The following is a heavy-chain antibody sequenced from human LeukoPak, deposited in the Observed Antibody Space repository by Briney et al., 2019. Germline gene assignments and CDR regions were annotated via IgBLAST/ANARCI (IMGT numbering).Heavy chain of an antibody. CDR3: ARGGTSGYSSTRHFWGGNYYFDY. CDR2: INQDGSEK. J-gene: IGHJ4*02. V-gene: IGHV3-7*01. Sequence: GGSLRLSCGASGFTFDDYWMSWVRQAPGQGLEWVANINQDGSEKYYLDSAKGRFTISRDNARNSLYLQVNSLRAEDTAFYSCARGGTSGYSSTRHFWGGNYYFDYWGQGSLVTVSS. D-gene: IGHD2-2*01. CDR1: GFTFDDYW.